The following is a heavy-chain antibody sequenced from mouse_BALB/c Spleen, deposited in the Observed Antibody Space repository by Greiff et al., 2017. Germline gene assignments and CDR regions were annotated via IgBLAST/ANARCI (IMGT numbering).Heavy chain of an antibody. Sequence: VQLQQSGTVLARPGASVKMSCKASGYTFTSYWMHWVKQRPGQGLEWIGAIYPVNSDTSYNQKFKGKAKLTAVTSTSTAYMELSSLTNEDSAVYYCTGGTRYFFDYWGQGTTLTVSS. J-gene: IGHJ2*01. V-gene: IGHV1-5*01. CDR3: TGGTRYFFDY. CDR2: IYPVNSDT. CDR1: GYTFTSYW. D-gene: IGHD2-14*01.